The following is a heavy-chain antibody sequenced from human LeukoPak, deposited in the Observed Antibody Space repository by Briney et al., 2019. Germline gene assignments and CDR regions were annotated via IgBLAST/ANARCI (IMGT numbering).Heavy chain of an antibody. CDR3: ARATKWNYAFDI. CDR1: GYTLTSHG. CDR2: INGYNGNT. J-gene: IGHJ3*02. V-gene: IGHV1-18*01. D-gene: IGHD1-7*01. Sequence: ASVKVSCKASGYTLTSHGITWVRQAPGQGVEWVAWINGYNGNTSYAQNFQGRVTMTTDTSTSTAYMELRSLRSDDAAVYYCARATKWNYAFDIWGQGTIVTVSS.